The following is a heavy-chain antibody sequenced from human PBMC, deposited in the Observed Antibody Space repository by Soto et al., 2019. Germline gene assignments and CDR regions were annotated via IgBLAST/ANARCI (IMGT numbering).Heavy chain of an antibody. CDR2: IIPIFGTA. V-gene: IGHV1-69*13. Sequence: ASVKVSCKASGGTFSSYAISWVRQAPGQGLEWMGGIIPIFGTANYAQKFQGRVTSTADESTSTAYMELSSLRSEDTAVYSCARPQSEPPLTFGGVLAPSGGVPLDIWGQGTMVTVSS. CDR3: ARPQSEPPLTFGGVLAPSGGVPLDI. D-gene: IGHD3-16*02. CDR1: GGTFSSYA. J-gene: IGHJ3*02.